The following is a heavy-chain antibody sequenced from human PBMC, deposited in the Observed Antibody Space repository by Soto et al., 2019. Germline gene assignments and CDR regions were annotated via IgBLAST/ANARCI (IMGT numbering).Heavy chain of an antibody. CDR2: ISHSGSA. CDR3: ARGGRISTYLYNRFDP. V-gene: IGHV4-34*01. D-gene: IGHD3-3*02. Sequence: QVQLQQWGAGLLKPSETLSLTCVVYGGSLTDYYWSWIRQPPEKGLEWIGEISHSGSAKYNPSLTSRTTISVDTSKNQFPLKLSSLTAADTAVYYCARGGRISTYLYNRFDPWGQGTLVTVSS. J-gene: IGHJ5*02. CDR1: GGSLTDYY.